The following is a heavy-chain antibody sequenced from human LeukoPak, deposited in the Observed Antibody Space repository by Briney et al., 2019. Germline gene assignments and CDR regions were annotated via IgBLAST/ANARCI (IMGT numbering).Heavy chain of an antibody. J-gene: IGHJ4*02. CDR1: GGSISSSSYY. CDR2: IYYSGST. CDR3: AGTPDYDILTGYTVDY. Sequence: SETLSLTCTVSGGSISSSSYYWGWIRQPPGKGLEWIGSIYYSGSTYYNPSLKSRVTISVDTSKNQFSLKLSSVTAADTAVYYCAGTPDYDILTGYTVDYWGQGTLVTVSS. D-gene: IGHD3-9*01. V-gene: IGHV4-39*01.